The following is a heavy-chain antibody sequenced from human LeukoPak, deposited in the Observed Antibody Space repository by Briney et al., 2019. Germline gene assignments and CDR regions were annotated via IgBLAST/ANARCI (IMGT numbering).Heavy chain of an antibody. J-gene: IGHJ6*04. V-gene: IGHV3-48*01. CDR3: ARGQVVGATFGMDV. CDR2: ISSSSSTI. D-gene: IGHD1-26*01. CDR1: GFTFSSYS. Sequence: GGSLRLSCAASGFTFSSYSMNWVRQAPGKGLEWVSYISSSSSTIYYADSVKGRFTISRDNAKNSLYLQMNSLRAEDTAVYYCARGQVVGATFGMDVWGKGNTVTVSP.